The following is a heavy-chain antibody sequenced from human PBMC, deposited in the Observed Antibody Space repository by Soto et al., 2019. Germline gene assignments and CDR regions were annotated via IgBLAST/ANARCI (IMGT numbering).Heavy chain of an antibody. D-gene: IGHD2-2*01. Sequence: VQLVQSGAEVKKPGSSVKVSCKASGGAFSSYASSWEQPAHGQGLECMGGIIPIFGTANYAQKFQGRVTINADDSTSTAGIGLGSLRSEDTAVYYCARDGVLPSARSGGMYVWCQGSTVTVS. CDR3: ARDGVLPSARSGGMYV. J-gene: IGHJ6*02. CDR2: IIPIFGTA. CDR1: GGAFSSYA. V-gene: IGHV1-69*01.